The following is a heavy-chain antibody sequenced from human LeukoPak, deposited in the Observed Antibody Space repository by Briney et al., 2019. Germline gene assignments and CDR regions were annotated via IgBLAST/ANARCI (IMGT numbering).Heavy chain of an antibody. V-gene: IGHV4-4*07. CDR1: VVSMNGYY. D-gene: IGHD6-13*01. CDR3: ARAPLRYSSSWLRAYFQH. J-gene: IGHJ1*01. Sequence: SETLSLTCSVSVVSMNGYYWSWLRQSAGNRLEWIGHVDSSGNTNYNPSLKSRVTISVDTSKNQFSLKLSSVTAADTAVYYCARAPLRYSSSWLRAYFQHWGQGTLVTVSS. CDR2: VDSSGNT.